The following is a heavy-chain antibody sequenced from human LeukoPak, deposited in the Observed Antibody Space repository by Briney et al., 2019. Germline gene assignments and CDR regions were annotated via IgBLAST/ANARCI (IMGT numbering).Heavy chain of an antibody. Sequence: SETLSPTCTVSGASISSSSNYWGWIRLPPGKGLEWIGSIYYSGSTYYNPSLKSRVTISVDTSKNQFSLKLSSVTAADTAMYYCARLYCSGGSCYSGLGSADYWGQGTLVTVAS. V-gene: IGHV4-39*01. CDR1: GASISSSSNY. CDR3: ARLYCSGGSCYSGLGSADY. D-gene: IGHD2-15*01. CDR2: IYYSGST. J-gene: IGHJ4*02.